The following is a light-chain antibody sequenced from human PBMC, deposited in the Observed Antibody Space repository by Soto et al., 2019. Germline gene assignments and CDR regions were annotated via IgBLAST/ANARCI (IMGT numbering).Light chain of an antibody. J-gene: IGLJ1*01. CDR1: GNDVGAYNY. CDR3: CSYAGGYTYL. V-gene: IGLV2-11*01. CDR2: DVA. Sequence: QSALTQPRSVSGSPGQSVTISCTGTGNDVGAYNYVSWYQQHPGRTPKLMIYDVARWPSGVPDRFSGSKSGNRASLTISGLQAEDEADYFCCSYAGGYTYLFGTGTKLTVL.